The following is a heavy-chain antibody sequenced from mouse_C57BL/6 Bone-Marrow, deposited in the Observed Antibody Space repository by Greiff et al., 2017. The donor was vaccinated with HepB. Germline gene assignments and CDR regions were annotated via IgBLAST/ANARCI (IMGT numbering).Heavy chain of an antibody. D-gene: IGHD4-1*01. Sequence: EVQLVESGGGLVKPGGSLKLSCAASGFTFSSYAMSWVRQTPEKRLEWVATISDGGSYTYYPDNVKGRFTISRDNAKNNLYLQMSHLKSEDTAMYYCARNWEGAYWGQGTLVTVSA. V-gene: IGHV5-4*01. CDR2: ISDGGSYT. J-gene: IGHJ3*01. CDR3: ARNWEGAY. CDR1: GFTFSSYA.